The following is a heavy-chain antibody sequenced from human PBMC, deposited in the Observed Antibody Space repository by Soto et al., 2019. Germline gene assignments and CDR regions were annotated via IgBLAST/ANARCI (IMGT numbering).Heavy chain of an antibody. J-gene: IGHJ3*02. CDR2: ISATAST. V-gene: IGHV4-30-4*01. CDR1: GGYFSSNDYY. Sequence: QVHLQESGPGLVKTSQTLSLTCTGSGGYFSSNDYYWSWIRPPPGQGLEWIGYISATASTSYNPSLKSRLFISGDAPTNQFALELSSVTAADTAVYHCARGGYDYHSSGLFDICGQGRMVAVSS. D-gene: IGHD6-25*01. CDR3: ARGGYDYHSSGLFDI.